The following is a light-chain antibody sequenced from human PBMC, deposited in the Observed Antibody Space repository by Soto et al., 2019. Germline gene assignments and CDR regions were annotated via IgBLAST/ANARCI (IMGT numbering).Light chain of an antibody. CDR1: NSNIGSNT. CDR2: YDN. J-gene: IGLJ1*01. CDR3: AAWDDSLPGRV. Sequence: QSVLTQPPSASGTPGQRVTISCSGSNSNIGSNTVNWYQQLPGTAPKLLIYYDNLRHSRVPERLSGSKSCTSASLAISGRQYDDDADYYCAAWDDSLPGRVFGTGTKLTVL. V-gene: IGLV1-44*01.